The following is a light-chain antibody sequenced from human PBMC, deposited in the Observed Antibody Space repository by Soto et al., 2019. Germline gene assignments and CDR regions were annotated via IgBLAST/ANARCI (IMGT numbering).Light chain of an antibody. J-gene: IGKJ4*01. V-gene: IGKV3-11*01. CDR2: DAS. CDR1: QSVSSY. CDR3: QQRSNWLT. Sequence: EIVLTQSPATLSLSPGERATLSCRASQSVSSYLAWYQQKPGQAPRLLIYDASNRATGIPARFSGSGCGTDFTLTISSLEPEDFAVYYWQQRSNWLTFGGGTKVEIK.